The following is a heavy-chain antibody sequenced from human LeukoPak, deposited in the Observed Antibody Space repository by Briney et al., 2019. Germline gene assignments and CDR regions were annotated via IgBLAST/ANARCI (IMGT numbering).Heavy chain of an antibody. V-gene: IGHV3-23*01. CDR1: GVTFSSDV. Sequence: PGGSLRLSCEASGVTFSSDVMSWVRQAPGKGPEWVSGISGSGGGTYYADSVKGRFTISRDNSKNTLYVQINSLRAEDTAVYYCARQQTYGIVRDTAFDIWGQGTKVTISS. D-gene: IGHD2-21*01. J-gene: IGHJ3*02. CDR3: ARQQTYGIVRDTAFDI. CDR2: ISGSGGGT.